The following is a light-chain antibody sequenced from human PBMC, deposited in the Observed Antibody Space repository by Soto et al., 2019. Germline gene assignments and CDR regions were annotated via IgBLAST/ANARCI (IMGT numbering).Light chain of an antibody. V-gene: IGLV1-44*01. CDR1: NSNIGTTT. Sequence: QSVLTQPPSASGAPGQRVTSSCSGSNSNIGTTTVNWYQHVPGTAPKLLIYSTNQRPSGVPDRFSGSRSGTSASLAISGLQSDDEADYYCAAWDDSLNGVVFGGGTKLTVL. CDR3: AAWDDSLNGVV. CDR2: STN. J-gene: IGLJ2*01.